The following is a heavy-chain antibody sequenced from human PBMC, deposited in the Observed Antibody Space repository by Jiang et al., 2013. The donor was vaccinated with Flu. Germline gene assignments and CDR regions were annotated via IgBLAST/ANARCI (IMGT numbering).Heavy chain of an antibody. J-gene: IGHJ3*02. CDR1: GFTVSSNY. CDR3: ARGYYYDSSGLESDDAFDI. Sequence: VQLLESGGGLVQPGGSLRLSCAASGFTVSSNYMSWVRQAPGKGLEWVSVIYSGGSTYYADSVKGRFTISRHNSKNTLYLQMNSLRAEDTAVYYCARGYYYDSSGLESDDAFDIWGQGDNGHRLF. D-gene: IGHD3-22*01. V-gene: IGHV3-53*04. CDR2: IYSGGST.